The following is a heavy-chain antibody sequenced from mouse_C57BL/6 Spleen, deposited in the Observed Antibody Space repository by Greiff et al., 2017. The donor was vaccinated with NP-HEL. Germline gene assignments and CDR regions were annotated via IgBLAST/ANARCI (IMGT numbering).Heavy chain of an antibody. J-gene: IGHJ4*01. CDR3: ARERLPGDAMDY. V-gene: IGHV5-16*01. Sequence: EVKLMESEGGLVQPGSSMKLSCTASGFTFSDYYMAWVRQVPEKGLEWVANINYDGSSTYYLDSLKSRFIISRDNAKNILYLQMSSLKSEDTATYYCARERLPGDAMDYWGQGTSVTVSS. CDR2: INYDGSST. CDR1: GFTFSDYY. D-gene: IGHD2-4*01.